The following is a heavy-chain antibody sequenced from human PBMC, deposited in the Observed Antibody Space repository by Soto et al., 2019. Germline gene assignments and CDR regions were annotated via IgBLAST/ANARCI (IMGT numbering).Heavy chain of an antibody. J-gene: IGHJ3*02. CDR2: IYSGGST. CDR1: GFTVSSNY. V-gene: IGHV3-53*04. D-gene: IGHD4-17*01. CDR3: ARAVSDFGDYDAFDI. Sequence: PGGSLRLSCAASGFTVSSNYMSWVRQAPGKGLEWVSVIYSGGSTYYADSVKGRFTISRHNSKNTLYLQMNSLRAEDTAVYYCARAVSDFGDYDAFDIWGQGTMVTVSS.